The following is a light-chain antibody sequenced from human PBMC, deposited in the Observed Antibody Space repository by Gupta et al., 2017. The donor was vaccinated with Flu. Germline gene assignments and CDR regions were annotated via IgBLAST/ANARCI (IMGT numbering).Light chain of an antibody. CDR2: LAS. CDR3: MQALQTPWT. CDR1: QSLLHINGYNY. V-gene: IGKV2-28*01. J-gene: IGKJ1*01. Sequence: DIVMTQSPLSLPVTLGEPASISCRSSQSLLHINGYNYLDWYLQKPGQSPQLLIHLASNRASGVPDRFSGSGSGRDFTLRISRVEAEDVGVYYCMQALQTPWTFGQGTKVDIK.